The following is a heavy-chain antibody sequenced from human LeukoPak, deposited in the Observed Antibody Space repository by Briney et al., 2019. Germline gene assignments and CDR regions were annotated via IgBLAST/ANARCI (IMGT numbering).Heavy chain of an antibody. D-gene: IGHD3-10*01. CDR2: ISGSGGST. V-gene: IGHV3-23*01. Sequence: GGSLRLSCAASGFTFSSYAMSWVRQAPGKGLEWVSAISGSGGSTYYADSVKGRFTISRDNSKNTLYLQMNSLRAEDTAVYYCASPYYYGSGSYPSAIDYWGQGTLVTVSS. J-gene: IGHJ4*02. CDR3: ASPYYYGSGSYPSAIDY. CDR1: GFTFSSYA.